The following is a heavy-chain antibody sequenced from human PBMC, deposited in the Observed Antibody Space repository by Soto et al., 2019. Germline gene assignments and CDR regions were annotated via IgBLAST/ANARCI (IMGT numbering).Heavy chain of an antibody. J-gene: IGHJ4*02. CDR1: GLNFDDFA. D-gene: IGHD3-3*01. V-gene: IGHV3-9*01. CDR3: AKGRYDFWSPYYFDS. CDR2: ITWNSRVL. Sequence: GGSLRLSCVGTGLNFDDFAMHWVRQAPGQGLEWVSGITWNSRVLAYADSVKGRFTISRDNARNSLYLQMDSQRDEDTALYYCAKGRYDFWSPYYFDSWGQGTLVTVSS.